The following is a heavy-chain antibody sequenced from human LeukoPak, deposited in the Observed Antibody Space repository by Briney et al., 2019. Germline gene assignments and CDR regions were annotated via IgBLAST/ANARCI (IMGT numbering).Heavy chain of an antibody. Sequence: GASVKVSCKASGYTFTSYYMHWVRQAPGQGLEWMGIINPSGGSTSYAQKFQGRVTMTRDTSTSTVYMELSSLRSEDTAVYYCARLWGVAVAGIYYFDYWGQGTLVTVSS. CDR3: ARLWGVAVAGIYYFDY. CDR2: INPSGGST. J-gene: IGHJ4*02. CDR1: GYTFTSYY. D-gene: IGHD6-19*01. V-gene: IGHV1-46*01.